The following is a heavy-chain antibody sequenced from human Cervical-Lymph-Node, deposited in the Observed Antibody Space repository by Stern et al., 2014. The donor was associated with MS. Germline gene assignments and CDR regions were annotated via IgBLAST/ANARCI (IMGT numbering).Heavy chain of an antibody. Sequence: EVQLVESGGGLVRPGGSLRLSCAASGFRVGPSNMNWVLQAPGKGLEWVAVIYSGTITYYADSAKGRFTISRDNSKNTLYLQMNSLRAEDTAVYYCARALTSQNYDFWSGYYYGLDLWGQGTTVTVSS. CDR2: IYSGTIT. CDR1: GFRVGPSN. CDR3: ARALTSQNYDFWSGYYYGLDL. V-gene: IGHV3-53*01. D-gene: IGHD3-3*01. J-gene: IGHJ6*02.